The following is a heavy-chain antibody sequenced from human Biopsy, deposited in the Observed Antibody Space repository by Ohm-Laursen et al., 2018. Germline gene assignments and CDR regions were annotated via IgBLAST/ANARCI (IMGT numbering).Heavy chain of an antibody. J-gene: IGHJ3*01. Sequence: SLRLSCAASGFNFSIYGMHWVRQAPGKGLEWVAVTSYDGNKKYFADSVKGRFTISRDNSKSTLYLQMNSLRAEDTAVYYCANSIVPIYYDVTGEGAFNVWGQGTMVTVSS. D-gene: IGHD3-16*01. V-gene: IGHV3-30*18. CDR1: GFNFSIYG. CDR2: TSYDGNKK. CDR3: ANSIVPIYYDVTGEGAFNV.